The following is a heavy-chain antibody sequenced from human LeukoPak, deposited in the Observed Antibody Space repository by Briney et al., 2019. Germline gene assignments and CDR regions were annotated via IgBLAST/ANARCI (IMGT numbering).Heavy chain of an antibody. CDR2: INPSGGST. J-gene: IGHJ4*02. CDR1: GYTFTSYY. Sequence: ASVKVSCKASGYTFTSYYMHWVRQAPGQGLEWMGIINPSGGSTSYAQKFQGRVTMTRDMSTSTVYMELSSLRSEDTAVYYCARAGTMVRGLIAPPDYWGQGTLVTVSS. V-gene: IGHV1-46*01. CDR3: ARAGTMVRGLIAPPDY. D-gene: IGHD3-10*01.